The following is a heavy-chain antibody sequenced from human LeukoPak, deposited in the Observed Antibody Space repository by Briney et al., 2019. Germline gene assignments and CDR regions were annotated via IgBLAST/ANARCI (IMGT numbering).Heavy chain of an antibody. CDR2: ISAYNGNT. V-gene: IGHV1-18*01. Sequence: GASVKVSCKASGYTFTSYGISWVRQAPGQGLEWMGWISAYNGNTNYAQKLQGRVTMTTDTSTSTAYMELSSLRSDDTAVYYCASGYYDILTGYDWFDYWGQGTLVTVSS. CDR1: GYTFTSYG. CDR3: ASGYYDILTGYDWFDY. D-gene: IGHD3-9*01. J-gene: IGHJ4*02.